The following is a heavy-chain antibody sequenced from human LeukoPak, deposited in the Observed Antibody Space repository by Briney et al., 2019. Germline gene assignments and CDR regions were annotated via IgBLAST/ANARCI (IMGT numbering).Heavy chain of an antibody. J-gene: IGHJ4*02. CDR2: INAGTGNT. V-gene: IGHV1-3*03. CDR3: ARDDYDSSGNFDY. CDR1: GYTFTSYA. D-gene: IGHD3-22*01. Sequence: GASVKVSCKASGYTFTSYAMHWVRQAPGQRLEWMGWINAGTGNTKYSQEFQARVTITRDTSASTAYMELSSLRSEDMAVYYCARDDYDSSGNFDYWGQGTLVTVSS.